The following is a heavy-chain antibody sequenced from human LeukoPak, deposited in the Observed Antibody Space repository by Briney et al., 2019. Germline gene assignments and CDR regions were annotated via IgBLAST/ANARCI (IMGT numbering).Heavy chain of an antibody. Sequence: SEXXSLTCAVYGGSFSGYYWSWIRQPPGKGLEWIGEINHSGSTNYNPSLTSRVTISVDTSKNQFSLKLSSVTAADTAVYYCASRRPDIVVVPAAKRSYYYYYMDVWGKGTTVTVSS. CDR1: GGSFSGYY. J-gene: IGHJ6*03. V-gene: IGHV4-34*01. D-gene: IGHD2-2*01. CDR3: ASRRPDIVVVPAAKRSYYYYYMDV. CDR2: INHSGST.